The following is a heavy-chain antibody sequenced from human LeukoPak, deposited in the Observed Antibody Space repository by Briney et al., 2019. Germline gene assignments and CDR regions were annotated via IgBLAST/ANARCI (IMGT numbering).Heavy chain of an antibody. V-gene: IGHV4-34*01. Sequence: SETLSLTCAVYGGSFSGYYWSWIRQPPGKGLEWIGEINHSGSTNYNSSLKSRITISLDTSKNQFSLKLTSVTAADTAVYYCARRYYDFWSGHNWFDPWGQGTLVTVSS. CDR1: GGSFSGYY. CDR2: INHSGST. D-gene: IGHD3-3*01. J-gene: IGHJ5*02. CDR3: ARRYYDFWSGHNWFDP.